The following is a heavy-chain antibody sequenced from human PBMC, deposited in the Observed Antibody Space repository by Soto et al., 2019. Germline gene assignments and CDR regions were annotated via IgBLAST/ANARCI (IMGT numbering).Heavy chain of an antibody. D-gene: IGHD3-10*01. CDR2: IYYSGST. V-gene: IGHV4-30-4*01. J-gene: IGHJ5*02. Sequence: SETLSLTCSVSGVSISSGDYYWSWIRQPPGKGLEWIGYIYYSGSTYYNPSLKSRVTISVDTSKNQFSLKLSSVTAADTAVYYCARGILLWFGEFPRGDWLDPWGQGTLVTVSS. CDR1: GVSISSGDYY. CDR3: ARGILLWFGEFPRGDWLDP.